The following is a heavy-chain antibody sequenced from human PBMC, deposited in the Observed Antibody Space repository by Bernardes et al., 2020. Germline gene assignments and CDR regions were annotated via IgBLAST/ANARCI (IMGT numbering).Heavy chain of an antibody. CDR1: GFTVSSNY. V-gene: IGHV3-53*01. CDR2: ISSGGNT. J-gene: IGHJ4*02. CDR3: ARGFGAVTGLRF. D-gene: IGHD6-19*01. Sequence: GGSLRLSCAASGFTVSSNYMSWVRQAPGKGLEWVSFISSGGNTYYADSVKGRFTISRDSSKNTLFLQMNSLRAEDTAIYYCARGFGAVTGLRFWGQGTQVTVSS.